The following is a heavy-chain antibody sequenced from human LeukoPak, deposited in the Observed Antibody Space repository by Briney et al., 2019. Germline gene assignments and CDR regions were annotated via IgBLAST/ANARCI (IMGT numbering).Heavy chain of an antibody. D-gene: IGHD3-16*01. CDR1: GGSISSSSYY. CDR3: ATLLGEWFSSGFDYYMDV. Sequence: PSETLSLTCTVSGGSISSSSYYWGWIRQPPGKGLEWIGSIYYSGSTYYNPSLKSRVTISVDTSKNQFSLKLSSVTAADTAVYYCATLLGEWFSSGFDYYMDVWGKGSTVTVSS. V-gene: IGHV4-39*07. J-gene: IGHJ6*03. CDR2: IYYSGST.